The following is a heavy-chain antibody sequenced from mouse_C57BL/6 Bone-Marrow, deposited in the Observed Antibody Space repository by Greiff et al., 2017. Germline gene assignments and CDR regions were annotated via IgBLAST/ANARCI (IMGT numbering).Heavy chain of an antibody. V-gene: IGHV14-4*01. Sequence: VQLQQSGAELVRPGASVKLSCTASGFNIKDDYMHWVKQRPEQGLEWIGWIDPENGDTEDASKFQGKATITADTSSNTAYLQLSSLTSEDTAVYYCTTEIYYYAYWGQGTTLTVSS. D-gene: IGHD1-1*01. CDR1: GFNIKDDY. CDR3: TTEIYYYAY. J-gene: IGHJ2*01. CDR2: IDPENGDT.